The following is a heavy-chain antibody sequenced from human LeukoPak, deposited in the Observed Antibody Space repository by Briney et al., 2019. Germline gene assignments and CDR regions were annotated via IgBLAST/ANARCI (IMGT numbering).Heavy chain of an antibody. V-gene: IGHV1-24*01. D-gene: IGHD3-9*01. CDR2: FDPEDGET. J-gene: IGHJ4*02. CDR1: GGTFSSYA. CDR3: ATRILRYFDWLAYDY. Sequence: ASVKVSCKASGGTFSSYAISWVRQAPGKGLEWMGGFDPEDGETIYAQKFQGRVTMTEDTSTDTAYMELSSLRSEDTAVYYCATRILRYFDWLAYDYWGQGTLVTVSS.